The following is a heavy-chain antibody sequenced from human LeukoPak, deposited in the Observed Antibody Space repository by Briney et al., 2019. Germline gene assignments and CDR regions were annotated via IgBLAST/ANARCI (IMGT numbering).Heavy chain of an antibody. D-gene: IGHD1-26*01. J-gene: IGHJ4*02. CDR1: GYTFTSYG. Sequence: APVTVSCKASGYTFTSYGISWVRQAPGQGLEWMGWISTYNDNTNYAQKLQGRVTMTTATSTSTAYMELRSLRFHDTAVYYCARDQVGATMDYWGQGTLVTASS. CDR2: ISTYNDNT. V-gene: IGHV1-18*01. CDR3: ARDQVGATMDY.